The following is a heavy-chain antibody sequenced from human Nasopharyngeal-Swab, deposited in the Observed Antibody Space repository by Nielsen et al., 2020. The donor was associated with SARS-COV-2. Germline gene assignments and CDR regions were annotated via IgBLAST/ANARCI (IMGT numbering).Heavy chain of an antibody. CDR3: ARGGSSSWYSYYYYYMDV. Sequence: APVKVSCKASGYTFTSYAMNWVRQAPGQGLEWMGWINTNTGNPTYAQGFTGRFVFSLDTSVSTAYLQISSLKAEDTAVYYCARGGSSSWYSYYYYYMDVWGKGTTVTVSS. V-gene: IGHV7-4-1*02. CDR1: GYTFTSYA. D-gene: IGHD6-13*01. J-gene: IGHJ6*03. CDR2: INTNTGNP.